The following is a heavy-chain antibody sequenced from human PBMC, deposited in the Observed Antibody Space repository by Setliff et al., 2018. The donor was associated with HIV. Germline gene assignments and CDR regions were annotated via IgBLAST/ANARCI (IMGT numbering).Heavy chain of an antibody. CDR1: GYTFTSYS. V-gene: IGHV1-2*02. Sequence: ASVKVSCKASGYTFTSYSINWVRQAPGQGLEWMGWVSAYNGHTNFAQKFQGSVTLTRDTAISTAYMEVKRLTSDDTAVYYCARDGVWDEYYYYYMDVWGKGTTVTVSS. CDR2: VSAYNGHT. D-gene: IGHD3-16*01. CDR3: ARDGVWDEYYYYYMDV. J-gene: IGHJ6*03.